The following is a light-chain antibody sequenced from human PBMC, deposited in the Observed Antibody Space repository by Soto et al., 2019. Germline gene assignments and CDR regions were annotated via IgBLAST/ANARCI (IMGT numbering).Light chain of an antibody. CDR2: HVT. V-gene: IGLV2-14*01. CDR3: SSYTSNITPYV. Sequence: QSALTQPASMSGSPGQSITISCTGTSSDVGGCNFVSWYQQHPGKAPKLMIYHVTNRPSGVSSRFSGSKSGNTASLTISGLQAEDEADYYCSSYTSNITPYVFGTGTKLTVL. J-gene: IGLJ1*01. CDR1: SSDVGGCNF.